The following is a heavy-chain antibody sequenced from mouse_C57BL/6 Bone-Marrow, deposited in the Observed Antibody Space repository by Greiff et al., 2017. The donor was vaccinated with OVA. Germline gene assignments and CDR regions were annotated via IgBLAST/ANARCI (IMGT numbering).Heavy chain of an antibody. J-gene: IGHJ2*01. D-gene: IGHD4-1*01. V-gene: IGHV10-1*01. CDR3: VRLESLGHYFDY. CDR1: GFSFNTYA. CDR2: IRSKSNNYAT. Sequence: EAGGGLVQPKGSLKLSCAASGFSFNTYAMNWVRQAPGKGLEWVARIRSKSNNYATYYADSVKDRFTISRDDSESMLYLQMNNLKTEDTAMYYCVRLESLGHYFDYWGQGTTLTVSS.